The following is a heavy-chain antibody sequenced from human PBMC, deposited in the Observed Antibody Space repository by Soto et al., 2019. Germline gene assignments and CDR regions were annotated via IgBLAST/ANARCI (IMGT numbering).Heavy chain of an antibody. CDR1: GDSVSSNSAA. CDR3: ARGYCSGGSCYAGEGDDAFDI. V-gene: IGHV6-1*01. D-gene: IGHD2-15*01. J-gene: IGHJ3*02. CDR2: TYYRSKRYN. Sequence: SQTLSLTCVISGDSVSSNSAAWNWIRQSPSRGLEWLGRTYYRSKRYNDYAVSVKSRITINPDTSKNQFSLQLNSVTPEDTAVYYCARGYCSGGSCYAGEGDDAFDIWGQGTMVTVSS.